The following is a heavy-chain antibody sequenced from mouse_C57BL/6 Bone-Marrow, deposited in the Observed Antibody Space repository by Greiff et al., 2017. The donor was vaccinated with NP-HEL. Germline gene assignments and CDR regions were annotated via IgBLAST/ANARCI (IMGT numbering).Heavy chain of an antibody. CDR3: ARWIWEWFAY. CDR2: IYPGDGDT. J-gene: IGHJ3*01. D-gene: IGHD4-1*01. CDR1: GYAFSSYW. V-gene: IGHV1-80*01. Sequence: VQLQQPGAELVKPGASVKISCKASGYAFSSYWMNWVKQRPGQGLEWIGQIYPGDGDTKYNGKFKGKATLTADKSSSTAYMQLSSLTSEDSAVYFCARWIWEWFAYWGQGTLVTVSA.